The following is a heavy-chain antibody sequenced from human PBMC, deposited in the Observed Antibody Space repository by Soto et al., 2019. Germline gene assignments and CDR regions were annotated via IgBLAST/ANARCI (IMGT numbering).Heavy chain of an antibody. J-gene: IGHJ4*02. D-gene: IGHD2-8*01. CDR1: SGSISSSNW. Sequence: SETLSLTCVVSSGSISSSNWWSWVRQPPGKGLEWIGEIYHSGSTNYNPSLKSRVTISVDKSKNQFSLKLSSVTAADTAVYYCARDLKNGDYFDYWGQGTLVTVSS. CDR2: IYHSGST. CDR3: ARDLKNGDYFDY. V-gene: IGHV4-4*02.